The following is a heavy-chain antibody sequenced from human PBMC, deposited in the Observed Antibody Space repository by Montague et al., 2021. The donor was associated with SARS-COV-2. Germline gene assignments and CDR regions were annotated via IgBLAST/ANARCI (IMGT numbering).Heavy chain of an antibody. CDR3: AKEDYCRGGTCYSGNFDY. V-gene: IGHV3-23*01. J-gene: IGHJ4*02. Sequence: SLRLSCTASGFTFSSYGMSWVRQAPGLGLEWVSAISGSGGLTYYADSVKGRLTISRDNSKNTLYLQMNSLRAEDTAVYYCAKEDYCRGGTCYSGNFDYWGQGTLVTVSS. CDR2: ISGSGGLT. D-gene: IGHD2-15*01. CDR1: GFTFSSYG.